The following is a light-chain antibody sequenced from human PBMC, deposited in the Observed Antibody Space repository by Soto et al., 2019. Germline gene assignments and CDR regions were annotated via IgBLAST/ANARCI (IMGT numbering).Light chain of an antibody. CDR1: QSVRNNY. J-gene: IGKJ4*01. V-gene: IGKV3-20*01. CDR2: DAS. Sequence: EIVLTQSPATLSLSPGEWATLSCRASQSVRNNYLAWYQQKPGQAPRLLIYDASSRATGIPDRFSGGGSGTDFTLTISRLEPEDFAVYYCQQFSSYPLTFGGGTKVDIK. CDR3: QQFSSYPLT.